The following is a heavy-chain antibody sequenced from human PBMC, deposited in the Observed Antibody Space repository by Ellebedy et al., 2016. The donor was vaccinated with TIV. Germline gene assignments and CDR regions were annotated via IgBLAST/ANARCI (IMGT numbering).Heavy chain of an antibody. D-gene: IGHD1-26*01. V-gene: IGHV4-34*01. Sequence: ESLKISCAASGFTFSGYWMSWIRQPPGKGLEWIGEINHSGSTNYNPSLKSRVTISVDTSKNQFSLKLSSVTAADTAVYYCARNPRGSYPFDYWGQGTLVTVSS. J-gene: IGHJ4*02. CDR1: GFTFSGYW. CDR2: INHSGST. CDR3: ARNPRGSYPFDY.